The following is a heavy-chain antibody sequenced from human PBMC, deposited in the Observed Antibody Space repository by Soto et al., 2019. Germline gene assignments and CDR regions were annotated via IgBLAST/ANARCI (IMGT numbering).Heavy chain of an antibody. Sequence: ASVKVSCKASGYAFSNNDISWVRQSTGQGLEWMGWMNPNSGNGGYAQKFQGRVTMTRDTSTSTAYMELSSLASDDTAIYYCARMATSGTLNWFDPWGQGTLVTVSS. V-gene: IGHV1-8*01. J-gene: IGHJ5*02. CDR3: ARMATSGTLNWFDP. CDR1: GYAFSNND. CDR2: MNPNSGNG.